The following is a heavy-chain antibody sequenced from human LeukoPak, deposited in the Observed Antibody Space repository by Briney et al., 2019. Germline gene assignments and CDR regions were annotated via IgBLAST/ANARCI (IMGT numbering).Heavy chain of an antibody. CDR3: ARGGIIAVAGTGFWY. Sequence: SETLSLTCAVYGGSFSGYYWSWIRQPPGKGLEWIGEINHSGSTNYNPSLKSRVTIPVDTSKNQFSLKLSSVTAADTAVYYCARGGIIAVAGTGFWYWGQGTLVTVSS. CDR1: GGSFSGYY. D-gene: IGHD6-19*01. V-gene: IGHV4-34*01. J-gene: IGHJ4*02. CDR2: INHSGST.